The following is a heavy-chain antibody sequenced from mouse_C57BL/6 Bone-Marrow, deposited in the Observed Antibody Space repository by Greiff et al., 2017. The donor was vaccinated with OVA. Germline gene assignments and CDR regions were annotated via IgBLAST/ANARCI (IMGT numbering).Heavy chain of an antibody. Sequence: QVQLQQPGAELVRPGTSVKSSCKASGYTFTSYWMHWVKQRPGQGLEWIGVIDPSDSYTNYNQKFKGKATLTVDTSSSTAYMQLSSLTSEDSAVYYCARLDYYYGSSYDYWGQGTTLTVSS. CDR2: IDPSDSYT. J-gene: IGHJ2*01. CDR3: ARLDYYYGSSYDY. CDR1: GYTFTSYW. V-gene: IGHV1-59*01. D-gene: IGHD1-1*01.